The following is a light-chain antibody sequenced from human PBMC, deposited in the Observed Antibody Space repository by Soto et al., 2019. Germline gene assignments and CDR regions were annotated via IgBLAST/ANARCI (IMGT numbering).Light chain of an antibody. CDR2: AAS. CDR1: QSISNY. J-gene: IGKJ4*01. V-gene: IGKV1-39*01. CDR3: QQSYTLSPLT. Sequence: DIQMTQSPSSLSASVGDRVIITCRISQSISNYLNWYQHKPGKAPKVLISAASNLQSGVPSRFSGSGSGTVFTLTISSLQPEDFATYFCQQSYTLSPLTFGGGTKVDIK.